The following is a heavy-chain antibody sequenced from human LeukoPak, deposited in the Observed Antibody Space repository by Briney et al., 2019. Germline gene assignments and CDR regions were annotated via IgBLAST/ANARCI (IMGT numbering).Heavy chain of an antibody. CDR2: INPNSGGT. V-gene: IGHV1-2*02. CDR1: GYTFTGYY. CDR3: ARDGDSLYYYYYMDV. J-gene: IGHJ6*03. Sequence: GASVKVSCKASGYTFTGYYMHWVRQAPGQGLEWMGWINPNSGGTNYAQKFQGRVTMTWDTSISTAYMELSRLRSDDTAVYYCARDGDSLYYYYYMDVWGKGTTVTVSS. D-gene: IGHD7-27*01.